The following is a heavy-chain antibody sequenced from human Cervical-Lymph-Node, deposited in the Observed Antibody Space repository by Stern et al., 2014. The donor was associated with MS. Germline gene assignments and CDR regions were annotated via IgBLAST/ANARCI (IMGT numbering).Heavy chain of an antibody. D-gene: IGHD1-14*01. CDR2: IYPGDSAT. J-gene: IGHJ4*02. CDR1: GFKFSIYW. V-gene: IGHV5-51*01. Sequence: VQLVQSGAELIRPGESLKISCKGSGFKFSIYWIAWVRQMPGKGLEWMGIIYPGDSATRYSPSFHGPVTMSADKSTSTAYLQWSSLNASDTAMYFCARQTTAWASDVWGQGTLVTVSS. CDR3: ARQTTAWASDV.